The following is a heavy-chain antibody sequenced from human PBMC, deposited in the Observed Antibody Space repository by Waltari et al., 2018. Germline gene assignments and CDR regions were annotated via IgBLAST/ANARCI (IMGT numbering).Heavy chain of an antibody. Sequence: QVQLEQSGAAVKKPGSSVKVSCQASGGPFRRYSFTWMRQAHGEGREWMGGIVLMLGKPTYAQKFQGRVWITADESSSTVYMELSSLRSDDTAIYYCARGLGGSYSLQNPFDFWGQGTMVTVSS. CDR2: IVLMLGKP. V-gene: IGHV1-69*01. CDR3: ARGLGGSYSLQNPFDF. D-gene: IGHD1-26*01. CDR1: GGPFRRYS. J-gene: IGHJ3*01.